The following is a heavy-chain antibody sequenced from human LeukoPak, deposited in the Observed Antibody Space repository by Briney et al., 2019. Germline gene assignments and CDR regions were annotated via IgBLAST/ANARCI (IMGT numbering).Heavy chain of an antibody. CDR3: AKGVWFDP. CDR1: GFTFSSYG. J-gene: IGHJ5*02. V-gene: IGHV3-30*18. Sequence: GGSLRLSCAASGFTFSSYGMHWVRQAPGKGLEWVAVISYDGSNKYYADSVKGRFTISRDNSKNTLYLQMNSLRAEDTAVYYCAKGVWFDPWGQGTLVTVSS. D-gene: IGHD6-13*01. CDR2: ISYDGSNK.